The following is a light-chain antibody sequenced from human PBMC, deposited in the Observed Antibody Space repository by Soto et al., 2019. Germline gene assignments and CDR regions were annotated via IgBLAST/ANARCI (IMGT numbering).Light chain of an antibody. Sequence: DIQMTQSPSSLSASVGARVTITCQASQDIKNYLNWYQQKSGKAPKLLIYDASDLETGVPSRFSGSGSGTDCTFTINSLQPEDIATYYCQQYDNLPLTFGGGTKVEI. V-gene: IGKV1-33*01. CDR1: QDIKNY. CDR3: QQYDNLPLT. J-gene: IGKJ4*01. CDR2: DAS.